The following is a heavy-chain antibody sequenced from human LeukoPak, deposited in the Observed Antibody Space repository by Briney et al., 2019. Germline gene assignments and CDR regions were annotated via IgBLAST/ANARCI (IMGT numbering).Heavy chain of an antibody. CDR1: GDTFTNYG. D-gene: IGHD2-8*01. CDR2: ISAYNGDA. CDR3: AREACSDGVCYFEY. J-gene: IGHJ4*02. Sequence: ASVKVSCKASGDTFTNYGFSWVRQAPGEGLEWMGWISAYNGDAKYPQKFQGRVTMTTDTSATTVYMELGSLRFDDAAVYYCAREACSDGVCYFEYWGQGTLVTVSS. V-gene: IGHV1-18*01.